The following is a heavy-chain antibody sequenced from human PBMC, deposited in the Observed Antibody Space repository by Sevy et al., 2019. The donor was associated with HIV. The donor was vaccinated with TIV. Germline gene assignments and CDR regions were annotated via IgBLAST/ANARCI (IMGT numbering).Heavy chain of an antibody. CDR3: ARAAYSGSYDI. J-gene: IGHJ3*02. Sequence: GGSLRLSCAASGFSFSSYWMSWVCQAPGKGLEWVANIKQDGSEKYYVDSVKGRFTISRDNAKNSLYLQMNSLRAEDTAVYYCARAAYSGSYDIWGQGTMVTVSS. D-gene: IGHD1-26*01. CDR1: GFSFSSYW. V-gene: IGHV3-7*01. CDR2: IKQDGSEK.